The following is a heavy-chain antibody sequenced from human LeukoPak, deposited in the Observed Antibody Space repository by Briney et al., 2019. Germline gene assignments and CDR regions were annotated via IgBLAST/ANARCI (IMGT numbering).Heavy chain of an antibody. V-gene: IGHV4-34*01. CDR2: INHSGRT. D-gene: IGHD4-11*01. J-gene: IGHJ6*04. Sequence: PSEPLSLTCAVYGGSFSGYYWSWLRQPPGKGLEWIGEINHSGRTNYNPSLKSRVTRAVDTSKNQFSLKLSSWTAADTAVYYCARVTVTAPRSGMDVWGEGTTVTASS. CDR1: GGSFSGYY. CDR3: ARVTVTAPRSGMDV.